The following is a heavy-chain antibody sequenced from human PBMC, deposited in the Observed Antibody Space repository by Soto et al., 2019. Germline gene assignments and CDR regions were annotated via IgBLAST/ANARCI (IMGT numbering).Heavy chain of an antibody. CDR1: GFTFSRYA. Sequence: GGSLRLSCVASGFTFSRYAMYWVRQAPGKGLEWVAAIWHDGSNKYYADSVKGRFTIFRENSKDTMYLEMNGLRAEDTAVSYWACSTGYYLGNCDYWGQGTLVTVSS. D-gene: IGHD3-22*01. V-gene: IGHV3-33*07. J-gene: IGHJ4*02. CDR3: ACSTGYYLGNCDY. CDR2: IWHDGSNK.